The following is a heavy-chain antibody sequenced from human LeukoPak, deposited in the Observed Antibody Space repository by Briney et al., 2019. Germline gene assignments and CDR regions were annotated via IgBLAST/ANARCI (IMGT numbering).Heavy chain of an antibody. D-gene: IGHD1-1*01. Sequence: SETLSLTCTVSGGSISSYYWSWIWQPPGKGLEWIGYVSYSGSTNCNPSLKSRVTISVDTSKNQFSLKLSSVTAPDTAVYYCVRHGTQKYVADYWGQGTLVTVPS. CDR3: VRHGTQKYVADY. CDR2: VSYSGST. CDR1: GGSISSYY. J-gene: IGHJ4*02. V-gene: IGHV4-59*08.